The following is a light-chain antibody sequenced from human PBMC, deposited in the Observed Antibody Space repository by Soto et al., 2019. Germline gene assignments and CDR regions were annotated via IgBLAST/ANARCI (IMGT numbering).Light chain of an antibody. CDR1: NSDVGAYNY. Sequence: QSALTQPASVSGSPGQSLTISCAGSNSDVGAYNYVSWYQQHAGKAPKLIIFDVSNRPSGVSDRFSASKSGNTASLTISGLQAEDEADYSCISFTTSATLVFGGGTKLTVL. J-gene: IGLJ3*02. CDR3: ISFTTSATLV. CDR2: DVS. V-gene: IGLV2-14*03.